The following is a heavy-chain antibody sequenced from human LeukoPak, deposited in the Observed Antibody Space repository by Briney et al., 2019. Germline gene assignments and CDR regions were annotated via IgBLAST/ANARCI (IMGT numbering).Heavy chain of an antibody. D-gene: IGHD1-1*01. CDR3: ARVAKERVGGVYYFDY. V-gene: IGHV3-13*01. J-gene: IGHJ4*02. CDR2: IGTAGDT. Sequence: PGGSLRLSCTASGFTVSNNYMSWVRQAPGKGLEWVSAIGTAGDTYYTGSVKGRFTISRENAKNSLYLQMNSLRAGDTAVYYCARVAKERVGGVYYFDYWGQGTLVTVSS. CDR1: GFTVSNNY.